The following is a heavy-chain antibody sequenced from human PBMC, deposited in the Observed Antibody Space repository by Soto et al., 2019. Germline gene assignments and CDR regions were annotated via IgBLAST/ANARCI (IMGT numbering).Heavy chain of an antibody. Sequence: EVQLVESGGGLVPPGGSLRLSCAASGFTVSSNFMSWVRQAPGKGLEWVSVIYTDGSTYYADSVKGRFTISRDSSKNTLSLQMNSLRAEDTAVYYCARGGVLVTAMNYWGQGTLVTVSS. D-gene: IGHD2-21*02. V-gene: IGHV3-66*01. CDR3: ARGGVLVTAMNY. CDR2: IYTDGST. J-gene: IGHJ4*02. CDR1: GFTVSSNF.